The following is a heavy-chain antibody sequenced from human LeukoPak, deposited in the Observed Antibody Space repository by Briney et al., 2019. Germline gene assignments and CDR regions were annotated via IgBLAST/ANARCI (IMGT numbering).Heavy chain of an antibody. Sequence: SETLSLTCTVSGYSISSGYYWGWIRQPPGKGLEWIGNIYFSGNTYYNPSLKSRVTISLDTSKNQFSLKLSSVAAADTAVYYCARGAAASYWGQGTLVTVSS. D-gene: IGHD6-25*01. CDR1: GYSISSGYY. CDR2: IYFSGNT. V-gene: IGHV4-38-2*02. CDR3: ARGAAASY. J-gene: IGHJ4*02.